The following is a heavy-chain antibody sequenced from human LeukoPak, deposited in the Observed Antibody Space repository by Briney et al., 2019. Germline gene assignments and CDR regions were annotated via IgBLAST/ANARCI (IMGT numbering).Heavy chain of an antibody. CDR2: IYSGGST. V-gene: IGHV3-53*01. D-gene: IGHD3-22*01. Sequence: GGSLRLSCAASGFTVSSNYMSWVRQAPGKGLEWASVIYSGGSTYYADSVKGRFTISRDNSKNTLYLQMNSLRAEDTAVYYCARAPPYYYDSSGYQFDYWGQGTLVTVSS. CDR1: GFTVSSNY. J-gene: IGHJ4*02. CDR3: ARAPPYYYDSSGYQFDY.